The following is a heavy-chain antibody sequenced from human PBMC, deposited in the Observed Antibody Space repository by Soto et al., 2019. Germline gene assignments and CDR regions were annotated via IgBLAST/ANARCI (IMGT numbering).Heavy chain of an antibody. D-gene: IGHD3-16*01. V-gene: IGHV4-34*01. CDR3: ASVWGYYFDY. CDR1: GGSFSGYY. Sequence: SETLSLTCAVYGGSFSGYYWTWIRQPPGTGLEWIGEINHSGSTNYNPSLKSRVTISVDTSKNQFSLKLTSVTAADTAVYYCASVWGYYFDYWGQGTLVTVSS. J-gene: IGHJ4*02. CDR2: INHSGST.